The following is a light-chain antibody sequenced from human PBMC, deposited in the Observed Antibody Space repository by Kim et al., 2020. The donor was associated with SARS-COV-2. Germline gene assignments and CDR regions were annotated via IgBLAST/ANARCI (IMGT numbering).Light chain of an antibody. CDR2: DVS. V-gene: IGLV2-8*01. Sequence: QSALTQPPSASGSPGQSVTISCTGTSSDVGGYNYVSWYKQHPGKAPKLMIYDVSKRPSGVPDRFSGSKSGNTASLTVSGFQAEDEADYYCSSYAGSKNWVFGGGTQMTVL. CDR3: SSYAGSKNWV. J-gene: IGLJ2*01. CDR1: SSDVGGYNY.